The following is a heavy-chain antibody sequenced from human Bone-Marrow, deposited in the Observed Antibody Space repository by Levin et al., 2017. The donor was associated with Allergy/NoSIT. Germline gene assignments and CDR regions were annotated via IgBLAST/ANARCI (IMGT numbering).Heavy chain of an antibody. V-gene: IGHV3-15*01. J-gene: IGHJ6*02. CDR1: GFTFSNAW. D-gene: IGHD3-9*01. CDR2: IKSKTDGGTT. Sequence: GESLKISCAASGFTFSNAWMSWVRQAPGKGLEWVGRIKSKTDGGTTDYAAPVKGRFTISRDDSKNTLYLQMNSLKTEDTAVYYCTTERGEYYDILTGYYLAYYYYGMDGWGQGTTVTVSS. CDR3: TTERGEYYDILTGYYLAYYYYGMDG.